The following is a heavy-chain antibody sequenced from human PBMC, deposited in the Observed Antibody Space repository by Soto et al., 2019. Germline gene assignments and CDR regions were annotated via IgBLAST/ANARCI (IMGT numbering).Heavy chain of an antibody. J-gene: IGHJ4*02. Sequence: EVQLVESGGGLVQPGGSLRLSCAASGFTFSSYWMHWVRQAPGKGLVWVSRLNSDGSSTTYADSVKGRFTISRDNAKNKLYLQMNSLGAEDTAVYYCARRSCSGGDCYHVDYWGQGTLVTVSS. D-gene: IGHD2-15*01. CDR1: GFTFSSYW. V-gene: IGHV3-74*01. CDR3: ARRSCSGGDCYHVDY. CDR2: LNSDGSST.